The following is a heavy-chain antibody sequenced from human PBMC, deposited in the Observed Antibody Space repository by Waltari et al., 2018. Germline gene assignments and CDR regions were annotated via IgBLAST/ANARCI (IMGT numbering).Heavy chain of an antibody. V-gene: IGHV3-30*18. D-gene: IGHD5-12*01. J-gene: IGHJ4*02. Sequence: QVQLVESGGGVVQPGRSLRLSCAASEFTFSSYGMHWVRQAPGKGLEWVAVIWYDGSNKYYADSVKGRFTISRDNSQNTLYLQMNSLRAEDTAMYYCAKDSRPSYGGYSYFDYWGQGTLVTVSS. CDR1: EFTFSSYG. CDR2: IWYDGSNK. CDR3: AKDSRPSYGGYSYFDY.